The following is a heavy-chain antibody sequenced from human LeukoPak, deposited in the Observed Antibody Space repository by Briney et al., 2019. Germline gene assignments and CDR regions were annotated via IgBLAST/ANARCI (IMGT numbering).Heavy chain of an antibody. D-gene: IGHD3-22*01. CDR2: MYPFYSDT. J-gene: IGHJ3*02. V-gene: IGHV5-51*01. Sequence: GESLKISCKGSGNNFATHWIAWVRQTPGKGLEWIGVMYPFYSDTRYSPTFQGQVTISVDKSTSTAYLQWSSLKASDTAIYYCARTNYYETSGWASGLSPFDMWGRGTMVTVSS. CDR3: ARTNYYETSGWASGLSPFDM. CDR1: GNNFATHW.